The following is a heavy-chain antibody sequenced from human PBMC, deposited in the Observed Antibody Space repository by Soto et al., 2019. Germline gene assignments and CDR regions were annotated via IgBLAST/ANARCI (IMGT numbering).Heavy chain of an antibody. J-gene: IGHJ6*03. Sequence: GGSLRLSCAPSGFTFSSYAMSWVRQAPGKGLEWVSAITGSGGSTYYADSVNGRFTISRDNSKNTLYLQMNSLRTEDTAVYYWPKNPAICGVPVIYMVVWSKGTTVTGS. CDR3: PKNPAICGVPVIYMVV. V-gene: IGHV3-23*01. D-gene: IGHD3-3*01. CDR2: ITGSGGST. CDR1: GFTFSSYA.